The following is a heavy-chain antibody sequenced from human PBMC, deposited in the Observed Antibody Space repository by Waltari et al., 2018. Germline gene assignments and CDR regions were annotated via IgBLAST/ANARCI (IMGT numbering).Heavy chain of an antibody. J-gene: IGHJ4*02. Sequence: QVQLVQSGAEVKKPGSSVKVSCKASGGTFSSYAISWVRQAPGQGLEWMGGISPIFGTANYAQKFQGRVTITTDESTSTAYMELSSLRSEDTAVYYCASDSSGYYYFDYWGQGTLVTVSS. CDR1: GGTFSSYA. CDR3: ASDSSGYYYFDY. CDR2: ISPIFGTA. D-gene: IGHD3-22*01. V-gene: IGHV1-69*05.